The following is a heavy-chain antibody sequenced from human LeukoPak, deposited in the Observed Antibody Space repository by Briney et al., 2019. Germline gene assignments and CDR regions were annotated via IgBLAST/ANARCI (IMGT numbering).Heavy chain of an antibody. D-gene: IGHD1-26*01. Sequence: GGSLRLSCAASGFTFSSYWMHWVRQAPGKGLVWVSRINSDGSSTRYADSVKGRFTISRDNAKNTLYLEMNSLRAEDTAVYYCARGVGGDSRFDPWGQGTLVTVSS. CDR3: ARGVGGDSRFDP. V-gene: IGHV3-74*01. CDR1: GFTFSSYW. CDR2: INSDGSST. J-gene: IGHJ5*02.